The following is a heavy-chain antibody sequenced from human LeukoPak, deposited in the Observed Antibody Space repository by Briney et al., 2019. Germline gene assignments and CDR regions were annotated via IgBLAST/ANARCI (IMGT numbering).Heavy chain of an antibody. CDR2: ITSSSSYI. Sequence: GGSLRLSCAASGFTFSSYGMNWVRQARGKGLEWVSSITSSSSYIYYADSVKGRFTISRDNAKNSLYLQMNSLRAEDTAVYYCARGEEGGIAGLYYYYYYMDVWGKGTTVTVSS. V-gene: IGHV3-21*01. J-gene: IGHJ6*03. D-gene: IGHD3-16*01. CDR1: GFTFSSYG. CDR3: ARGEEGGIAGLYYYYYYMDV.